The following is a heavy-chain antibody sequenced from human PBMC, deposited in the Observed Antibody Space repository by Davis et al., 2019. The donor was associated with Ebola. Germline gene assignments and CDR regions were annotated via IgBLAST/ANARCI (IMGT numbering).Heavy chain of an antibody. V-gene: IGHV3-30*02. CDR3: AKRGDYDSLVDY. CDR1: GFTFDDYA. Sequence: GESLKISCAASGFTFDDYAMHWVRQAPGKGLEWVAFIQSDGSQKYYADSVQGRFTISRDNSKNTLYLQMNSLRTEDTAVYYCAKRGDYDSLVDYWGQGTLVTVSS. J-gene: IGHJ4*02. CDR2: IQSDGSQK. D-gene: IGHD4-17*01.